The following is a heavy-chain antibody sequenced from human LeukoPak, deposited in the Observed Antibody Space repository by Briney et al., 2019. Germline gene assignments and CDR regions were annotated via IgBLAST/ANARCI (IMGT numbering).Heavy chain of an antibody. D-gene: IGHD4-11*01. Sequence: SETLSLTCAVYGGSFSGYYWSWIRQPPGKGLEWIGEINHSGSTNYKPSLKSRVTISVDTSENQFSLKLSSVTAADTAVYFCARGRVSSSTWYSTYYYFFYMDFWGKGTTVTVSS. CDR1: GGSFSGYY. CDR3: ARGRVSSSTWYSTYYYFFYMDF. CDR2: INHSGST. J-gene: IGHJ6*03. V-gene: IGHV4-34*01.